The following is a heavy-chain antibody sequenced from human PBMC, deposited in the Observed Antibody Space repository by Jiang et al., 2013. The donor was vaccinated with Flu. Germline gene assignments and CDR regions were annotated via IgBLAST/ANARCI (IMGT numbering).Heavy chain of an antibody. CDR3: ARARPRVVTAYFDY. CDR1: GYTFTGYY. CDR2: INPNSGGT. Sequence: LLESGAEVKKPGASVKVSCKASGYTFTGYYMHWVRQAPGQGLEWMGWINPNSGGTNYAQKFQGRVTMTRDTPISTAYMELSRLRSDDTAVYYCARARPRVVTAYFDYWGQGTLVTVSS. J-gene: IGHJ4*02. D-gene: IGHD4-23*01. V-gene: IGHV1-2*02.